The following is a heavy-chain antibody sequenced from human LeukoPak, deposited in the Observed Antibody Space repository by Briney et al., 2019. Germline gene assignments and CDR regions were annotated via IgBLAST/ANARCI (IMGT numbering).Heavy chain of an antibody. Sequence: PSETLSLTCAVYGGSFSTYYWSWIRQSPGKGLGWIAEINHRGDTNYNPSVKSRVTISVDTSKNQFSLKLSSVTAADTAVYYCARGVLGYSYGLRFDYWGQGTLVTVSS. D-gene: IGHD5-18*01. CDR3: ARGVLGYSYGLRFDY. V-gene: IGHV4-34*01. J-gene: IGHJ4*02. CDR2: INHRGDT. CDR1: GGSFSTYY.